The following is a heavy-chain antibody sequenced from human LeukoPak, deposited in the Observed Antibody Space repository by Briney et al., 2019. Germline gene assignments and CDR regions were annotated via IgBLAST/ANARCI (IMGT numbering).Heavy chain of an antibody. CDR2: IYTSGST. J-gene: IGHJ4*02. Sequence: SETLSLTCTVSGGSFSSYYWSWIRQPAGKGLEWIGRIYTSGSTNYNPSLKSRVTISVDTSKNQFSLKLSSVTAADTAVYYCARRRGYSGYDSRAYFDYWGQGTLVTVSS. D-gene: IGHD5-12*01. CDR1: GGSFSSYY. CDR3: ARRRGYSGYDSRAYFDY. V-gene: IGHV4-4*07.